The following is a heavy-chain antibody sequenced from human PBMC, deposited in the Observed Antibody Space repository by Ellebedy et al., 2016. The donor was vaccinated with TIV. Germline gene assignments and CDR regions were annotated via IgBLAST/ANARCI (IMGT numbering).Heavy chain of an antibody. V-gene: IGHV4-59*08. CDR3: ARHDPVPYFANGFDP. CDR1: GGSVNNFF. Sequence: MPGGSLRLSCTVSGGSVNNFFWSWIRQPPGKRLQWIGYIYYSGTTKYNPFLESRVSISIDTSKNQFSLKLSSVTAADSAVYYCARHDPVPYFANGFDPWGQGTLVTVSS. CDR2: IYYSGTT. J-gene: IGHJ5*02. D-gene: IGHD3-9*01.